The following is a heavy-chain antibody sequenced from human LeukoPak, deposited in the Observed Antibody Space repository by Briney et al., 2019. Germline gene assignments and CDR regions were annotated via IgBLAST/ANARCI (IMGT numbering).Heavy chain of an antibody. CDR1: GYTFTSYY. D-gene: IGHD5-18*01. CDR2: INPSGGST. CDR3: ARDLAGVTTFDY. V-gene: IGHV1-46*01. J-gene: IGHJ4*02. Sequence: ASVKVSCKVSGYTFTSYYMHWVRQAPGQGLEWMGIINPSGGSTSYAQKFQGRVTMTRDTSTSTVYMELSSLRSEDTAVYYCARDLAGVTTFDYWGQGTLVTVSS.